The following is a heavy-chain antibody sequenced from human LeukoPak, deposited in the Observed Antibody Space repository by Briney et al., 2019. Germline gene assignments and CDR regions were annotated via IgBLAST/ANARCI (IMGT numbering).Heavy chain of an antibody. CDR1: GGSISSYY. Sequence: SETLSLTFAVSGGSISSYYWSWIRQPPGKGLEWIGYIYYSGSTNYNPSLKSRVTISVDTSKNQFSLKLSSVTAADTAVYYCARSITMVRGYYYGMDVWGQGTTVTVSS. V-gene: IGHV4-59*08. CDR3: ARSITMVRGYYYGMDV. CDR2: IYYSGST. D-gene: IGHD3-10*01. J-gene: IGHJ6*02.